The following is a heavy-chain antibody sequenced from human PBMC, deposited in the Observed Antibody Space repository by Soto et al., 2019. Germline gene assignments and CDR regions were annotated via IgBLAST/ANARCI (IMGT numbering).Heavy chain of an antibody. CDR1: GGSISSYY. V-gene: IGHV4-59*01. Sequence: QVQLQESGPGLVKPSETLSLTCTVSGGSISSYYWSWIRQPPGKGLEWIGYIYDSGSTNYNPSLKSRVTISVDTSKNQFSLKLTSVTAADTAVYYCAREVFPSSFDYWGQGTLVTVSS. CDR3: AREVFPSSFDY. CDR2: IYDSGST. J-gene: IGHJ4*02. D-gene: IGHD2-8*01.